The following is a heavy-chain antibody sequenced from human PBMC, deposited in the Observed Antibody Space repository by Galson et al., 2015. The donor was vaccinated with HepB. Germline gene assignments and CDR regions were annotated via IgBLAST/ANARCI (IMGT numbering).Heavy chain of an antibody. D-gene: IGHD3-16*01. CDR3: ATAWGDDAFDI. V-gene: IGHV4-34*01. Sequence: SETLSLTCAVYGGSFSGYYWSWIRQPPGKGLEWIGEINHSGSTNYNPSLKSRVTISVDTSKNQFSLKLSSVTAADTAVYYCATAWGDDAFDIWGQGTMVTVSS. J-gene: IGHJ3*02. CDR2: INHSGST. CDR1: GGSFSGYY.